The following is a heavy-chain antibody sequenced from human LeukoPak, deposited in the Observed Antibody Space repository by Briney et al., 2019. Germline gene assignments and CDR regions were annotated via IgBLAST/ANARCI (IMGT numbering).Heavy chain of an antibody. CDR1: GYNFNAYW. CDR3: TKAIDRHYAY. Sequence: ASVKVSCKASGYNFNAYWIHWVRQAPGQRLEWMGYMNPSTGNSDYAQRFQGRFTMTSDMSITTVYMELGSLRSDDTAVYYCTKAIDRHYAYWGQGTVVTVSS. J-gene: IGHJ4*02. D-gene: IGHD3-9*01. V-gene: IGHV1-2*02. CDR2: MNPSTGNS.